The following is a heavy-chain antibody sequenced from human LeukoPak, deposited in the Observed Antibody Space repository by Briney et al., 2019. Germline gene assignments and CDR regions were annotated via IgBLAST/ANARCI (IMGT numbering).Heavy chain of an antibody. CDR1: GYTFTNNW. Sequence: GESLKISCKGSGYTFTNNWVGWVRQMPGKGLEWMGIIYPGDSDTKYSPSFQGQVTISADKSISTAYLQWSSLKASDTAMYYCARGGVVGSTSHFDYWGQGTLVTVSS. CDR2: IYPGDSDT. D-gene: IGHD1-26*01. V-gene: IGHV5-51*01. CDR3: ARGGVVGSTSHFDY. J-gene: IGHJ4*02.